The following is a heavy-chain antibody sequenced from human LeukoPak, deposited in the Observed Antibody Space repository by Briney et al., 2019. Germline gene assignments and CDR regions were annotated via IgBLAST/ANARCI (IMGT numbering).Heavy chain of an antibody. V-gene: IGHV3-23*01. J-gene: IGHJ4*02. CDR3: AKGKVVPATIYDY. Sequence: GGSLRLSCAASGFTFSSYAMSWVRQAPGKGLEWVSGFSGGDGSTSYADSVKGRFTISRDNSKNTLYLQMNSLRAEDTAVYYCAKGKVVPATIYDYWGQGALVAVSS. CDR2: FSGGDGST. D-gene: IGHD2-2*02. CDR1: GFTFSSYA.